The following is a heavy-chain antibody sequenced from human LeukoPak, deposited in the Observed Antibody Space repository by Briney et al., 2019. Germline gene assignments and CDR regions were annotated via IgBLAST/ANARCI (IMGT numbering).Heavy chain of an antibody. CDR1: GFTFSSYW. Sequence: GGSLRLSCAASGFTFSSYWMHWVRQAPGKGLVWVSRINSDGSSTSYADSVKGRFTISRDNSKNTLYLQMNSLRAEDTAVYYCARGYYDSSGYAPGAFDIWGQGTMVTVST. V-gene: IGHV3-74*01. CDR2: INSDGSST. CDR3: ARGYYDSSGYAPGAFDI. D-gene: IGHD3-22*01. J-gene: IGHJ3*02.